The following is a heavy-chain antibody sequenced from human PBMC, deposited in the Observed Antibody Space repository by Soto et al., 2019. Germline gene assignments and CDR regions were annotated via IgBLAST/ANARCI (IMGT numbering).Heavy chain of an antibody. J-gene: IGHJ4*02. CDR1: GGSFSGYY. CDR3: ASQQHLEAYFDS. CDR2: TNHSGST. V-gene: IGHV4-34*01. Sequence: PSETLSLTCAAYGGSFSGYYWSWIRQPPGKGLEWIGETNHSGSTNYNPSLKSRVTISVDTSKNQFSLKLSSVTAADTAVYYCASQQHLEAYFDSWGEGPLVTV. D-gene: IGHD6-13*01.